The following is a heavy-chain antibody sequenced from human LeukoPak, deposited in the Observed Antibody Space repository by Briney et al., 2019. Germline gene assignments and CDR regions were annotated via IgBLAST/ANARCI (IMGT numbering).Heavy chain of an antibody. CDR3: ATFPIGYCSSTSCPYYFDY. Sequence: ASVKVSCKVSGYTLTELSMHWVRQAPGEGLEWMGGFDPEDGETIYAQKFQGRVTMTEDTSTDTAYMELSSLRSEDTAVYYCATFPIGYCSSTSCPYYFDYWGQGTLVTVSS. CDR1: GYTLTELS. J-gene: IGHJ4*02. CDR2: FDPEDGET. D-gene: IGHD2-2*03. V-gene: IGHV1-24*01.